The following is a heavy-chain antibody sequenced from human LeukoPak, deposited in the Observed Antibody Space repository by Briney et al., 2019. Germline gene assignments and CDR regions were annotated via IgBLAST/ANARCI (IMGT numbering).Heavy chain of an antibody. Sequence: SVKVSCKASGYTFTGYYMHWVRQAPGQGLEWMGWINPNSGGTNYAQQFQGRVTMTRDTSISTAYMELSRLRSDDTAVYYCASMGYCSSTSCYAGAYYYYYMDVWGKGTTVTVSS. CDR2: INPNSGGT. CDR3: ASMGYCSSTSCYAGAYYYYYMDV. D-gene: IGHD2-2*01. V-gene: IGHV1-2*02. J-gene: IGHJ6*03. CDR1: GYTFTGYY.